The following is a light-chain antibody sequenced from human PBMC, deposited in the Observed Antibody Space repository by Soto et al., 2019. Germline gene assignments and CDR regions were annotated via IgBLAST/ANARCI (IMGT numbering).Light chain of an antibody. CDR3: QQLKSYPLS. J-gene: IGKJ4*01. V-gene: IGKV1-9*01. CDR1: QAVDNY. Sequence: DLQLTQSPSFLSASVGDRVTITCRASQAVDNYLVWYQEKPGTAPRLLIYDASLLQSGVPSRFGGSSSGTLSTLTISGLQPEDSATYYCQQLKSYPLSFGGGTKVEI. CDR2: DAS.